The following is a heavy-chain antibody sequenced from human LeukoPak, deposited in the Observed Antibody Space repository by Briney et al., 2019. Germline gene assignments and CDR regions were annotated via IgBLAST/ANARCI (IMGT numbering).Heavy chain of an antibody. CDR1: GGTFSSYA. V-gene: IGHV1-69*06. CDR2: IIPIFGTA. Sequence: SVKVSCKASGGTFSSYAISWVRQAPGQGLEWMGGIIPIFGTANYAQKFQGRVTITADKSTSTAYMELSSLRSEDTAVYYCARDRGELRENWFDPWGQGTLVTVSS. D-gene: IGHD1-26*01. CDR3: ARDRGELRENWFDP. J-gene: IGHJ5*02.